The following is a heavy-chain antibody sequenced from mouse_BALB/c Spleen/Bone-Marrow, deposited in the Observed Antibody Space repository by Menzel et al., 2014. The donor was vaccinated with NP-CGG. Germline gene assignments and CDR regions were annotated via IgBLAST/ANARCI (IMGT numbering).Heavy chain of an antibody. J-gene: IGHJ4*01. D-gene: IGHD3-2*01. V-gene: IGHV5-4*02. CDR3: ARGGQLGAMDY. Sequence: EVKLMEPGGGLVKPGGSLKLSCAASGFTFSGYYMYWVRQNPEKRLEWVATISDGGSYTYYPDSVRGRFTISRDNAKNNLYLQMSSLKSEDTAMYYCARGGQLGAMDYWGQGTSVTVSS. CDR1: GFTFSGYY. CDR2: ISDGGSYT.